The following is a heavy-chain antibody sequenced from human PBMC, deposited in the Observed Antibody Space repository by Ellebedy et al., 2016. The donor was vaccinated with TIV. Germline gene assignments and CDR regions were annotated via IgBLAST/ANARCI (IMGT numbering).Heavy chain of an antibody. J-gene: IGHJ4*02. CDR3: ARSGGWYTPYDY. Sequence: MPSETLSLTCTVSGGSISPYYWSWIRQPPGGGLEWIGYFYYGGSTSYNPSLRSRVTISVDTSKSQFSLRLNSVTAADTAVYYCARSGGWYTPYDYWGQGTLVTVSS. CDR2: FYYGGST. V-gene: IGHV4-59*01. D-gene: IGHD6-19*01. CDR1: GGSISPYY.